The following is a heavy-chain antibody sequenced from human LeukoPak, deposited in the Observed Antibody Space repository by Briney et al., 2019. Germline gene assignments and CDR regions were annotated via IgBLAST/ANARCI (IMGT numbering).Heavy chain of an antibody. CDR2: INHSGST. V-gene: IGHV4-34*01. CDR1: GGSFSGYY. Sequence: PSETLSLTCAVYGGSFSGYYWSWIRQPPGKGLEWIGEINHSGSTNYNPSLKSRVTISVDTSKNQFSLKLSSVTAADTAVYYCARRRGMGAFDIWGQGTVVTVSS. CDR3: ARRRGMGAFDI. D-gene: IGHD6-13*01. J-gene: IGHJ3*02.